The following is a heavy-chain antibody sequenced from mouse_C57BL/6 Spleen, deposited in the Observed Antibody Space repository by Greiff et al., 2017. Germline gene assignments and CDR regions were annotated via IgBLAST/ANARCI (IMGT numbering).Heavy chain of an antibody. CDR2: IYPSDSET. V-gene: IGHV1-61*01. J-gene: IGHJ2*01. Sequence: QVQLQQPGAELVRPGSSVKLSCKASGYTFTSYWMAWVKQRPGQGLEWIGNIYPSDSETHYNQKFKDKSTLTVDKSSSTAYMQLSSLTSEDSAVYYCARGVTTSHCDYWGQGTTLTVSS. CDR1: GYTFTSYW. CDR3: ARGVTTSHCDY. D-gene: IGHD2-2*01.